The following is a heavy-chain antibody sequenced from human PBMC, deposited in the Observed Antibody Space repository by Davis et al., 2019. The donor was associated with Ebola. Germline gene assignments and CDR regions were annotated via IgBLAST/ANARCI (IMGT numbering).Heavy chain of an antibody. CDR1: GGSFSGYY. J-gene: IGHJ4*02. Sequence: MPSETLSLTCAVYGGSFSGYYWSWIRQPPGKGLEWIGSIYYSGSTYYNPSLKSRVTISVNTSKNQFSLKLSSVTAADTAVYYCTQNGGDYWGQGTLVTVSS. V-gene: IGHV4-34*01. CDR2: IYYSGST. CDR3: TQNGGDY. D-gene: IGHD3-16*01.